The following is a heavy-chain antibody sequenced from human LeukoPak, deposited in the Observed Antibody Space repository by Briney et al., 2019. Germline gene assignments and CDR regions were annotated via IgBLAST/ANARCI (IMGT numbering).Heavy chain of an antibody. D-gene: IGHD6-13*01. CDR2: IYYSGST. V-gene: IGHV4-61*01. Sequence: SETLSLTCTVSGGSVSSGSYYWSWIRQPPGKGLEWIGYIYYSGSTNYNPSLKSRVTISVDTSKNQFSLKLSSVTAADTAVYYCARVHSSSWYPNYYYFDYWGQGTLVTVSS. J-gene: IGHJ4*02. CDR1: GGSVSSGSYY. CDR3: ARVHSSSWYPNYYYFDY.